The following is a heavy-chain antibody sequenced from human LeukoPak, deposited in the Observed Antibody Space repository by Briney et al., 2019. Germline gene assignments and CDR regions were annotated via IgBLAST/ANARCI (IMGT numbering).Heavy chain of an antibody. CDR2: IIPIFGTA. CDR3: ATAPAMVRGVIGGRNYFDY. Sequence: GSSVKVSCKASGGTFSSYAISWVRQAPGQGLEWMGGIIPIFGTANYAQKFQGRVTITADESTSTAYMELRSLRSDDTAVYYCATAPAMVRGVIGGRNYFDYWGQGTLVTVSS. V-gene: IGHV1-69*01. J-gene: IGHJ4*02. D-gene: IGHD3-10*01. CDR1: GGTFSSYA.